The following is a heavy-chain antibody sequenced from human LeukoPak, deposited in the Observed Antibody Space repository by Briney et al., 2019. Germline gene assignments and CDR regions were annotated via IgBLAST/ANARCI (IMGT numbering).Heavy chain of an antibody. CDR2: IYPGDSDT. D-gene: IGHD6-19*01. J-gene: IGHJ5*02. Sequence: ESLKISCKGSGYSFPGYWIGWVRQMPGKGLEWMGIIYPGDSDTRYRPSFQGHVTISVDKSINTAYLQWSSLKASDTAIYYCARRMKDSSGWYNWFDPWGQGTLVTVSS. V-gene: IGHV5-51*01. CDR3: ARRMKDSSGWYNWFDP. CDR1: GYSFPGYW.